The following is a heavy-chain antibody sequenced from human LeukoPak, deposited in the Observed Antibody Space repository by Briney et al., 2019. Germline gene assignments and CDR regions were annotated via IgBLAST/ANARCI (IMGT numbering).Heavy chain of an antibody. CDR3: ARDEVAGTYYFDY. CDR1: GYTFTSHY. J-gene: IGHJ4*02. CDR2: FNPRGGST. V-gene: IGHV1-46*01. Sequence: ASVKVSFKSSGYTFTSHYMHWVRQAPGQGLEWMGLFNPRGGSTSYAQKFQGRVFMTGDTSTGTVYMELSSLMSDDAAVYYCARDEVAGTYYFDYWGQGTLVTVSP. D-gene: IGHD3-10*01.